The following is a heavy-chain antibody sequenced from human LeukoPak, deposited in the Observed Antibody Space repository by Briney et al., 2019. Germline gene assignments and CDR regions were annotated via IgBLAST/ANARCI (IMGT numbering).Heavy chain of an antibody. D-gene: IGHD6-19*01. Sequence: PSETLSLTCAVYGGSFSGYYWSWIRQPPGKGLEWIGEINHSGSTNYNPSLKSRVTISVDTSKNQFSLKLSSVTAADTAVYYCASMPRKWVVRAFDIWGQGTMVTVSS. CDR2: INHSGST. V-gene: IGHV4-34*01. CDR3: ASMPRKWVVRAFDI. CDR1: GGSFSGYY. J-gene: IGHJ3*02.